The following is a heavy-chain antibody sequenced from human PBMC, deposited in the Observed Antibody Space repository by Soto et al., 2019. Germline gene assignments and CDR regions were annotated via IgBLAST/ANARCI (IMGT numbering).Heavy chain of an antibody. Sequence: GASVKVSCNTSGYTFSTYDINWVRQDAGQGLEWMRWMNPNSGDTSYAQKFLGRLTMTRDSSIRTVYMELSSLSSEDTAVYYCARVNYCGSGSYQDFFYFYALDVWGQGTTVTVSS. J-gene: IGHJ6*02. CDR1: GYTFSTYD. V-gene: IGHV1-8*01. CDR3: ARVNYCGSGSYQDFFYFYALDV. D-gene: IGHD3-10*01. CDR2: MNPNSGDT.